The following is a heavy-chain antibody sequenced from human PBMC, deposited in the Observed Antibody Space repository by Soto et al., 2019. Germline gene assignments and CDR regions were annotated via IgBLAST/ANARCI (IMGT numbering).Heavy chain of an antibody. V-gene: IGHV3-9*01. CDR1: GFTFDDNA. Sequence: GGSLRLSCAVSGFTFDDNAMHWVRQAPEKGLEWVSGINWKSDIGYADSVKGSFTISRDNAENSLYLQMNSLRAEDTASYYCAISQDRGGRTTFIYWGQGTQVTVSS. J-gene: IGHJ4*02. CDR3: AISQDRGGRTTFIY. D-gene: IGHD3-16*01. CDR2: INWKSDI.